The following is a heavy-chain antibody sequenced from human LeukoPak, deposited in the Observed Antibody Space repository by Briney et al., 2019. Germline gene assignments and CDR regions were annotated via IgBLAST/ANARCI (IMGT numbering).Heavy chain of an antibody. J-gene: IGHJ6*03. D-gene: IGHD3-9*01. CDR3: ARAGLYYNILTGRRYYYYMDV. Sequence: GGSLRLSCAASGFTFSSYWMSWVRQAPGKGLEWVANIKQDGSEKYYVDSVKGRFTISRDNAKNSLYLQMNSLRAEDTAVYYCARAGLYYNILTGRRYYYYMDVWGKGTTVTISS. CDR2: IKQDGSEK. V-gene: IGHV3-7*01. CDR1: GFTFSSYW.